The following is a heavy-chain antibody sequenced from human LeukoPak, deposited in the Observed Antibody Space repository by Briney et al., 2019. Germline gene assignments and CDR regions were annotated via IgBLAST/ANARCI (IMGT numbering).Heavy chain of an antibody. CDR3: ARPWDYYASGSFVFDP. Sequence: GESLKISCKGSEYSFTSYWIGWVRQMPGKDLEWMGIIYPGDSDTRYSPSFQGQVTISADKSISTAFLEWSSLKASDSAMYYCARPWDYYASGSFVFDPWGQGTLVTVSS. J-gene: IGHJ5*02. D-gene: IGHD3-10*01. V-gene: IGHV5-51*01. CDR1: EYSFTSYW. CDR2: IYPGDSDT.